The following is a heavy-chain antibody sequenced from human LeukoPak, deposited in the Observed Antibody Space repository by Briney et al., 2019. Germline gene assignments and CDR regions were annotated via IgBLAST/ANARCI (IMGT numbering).Heavy chain of an antibody. V-gene: IGHV5-51*01. J-gene: IGHJ6*03. CDR2: IYPGDSDT. CDR3: ARLGPYYYYYMDV. CDR1: GCSFTSYW. Sequence: GGSLQISWKGSGCSFTSYWIGGVRRLPGKGLEWMGIIYPGDSDTRYSPSFQGQVTISADKSISTAYLQWSSLKASDTAMYYCARLGPYYYYYMDVWGKGTTVTVSS.